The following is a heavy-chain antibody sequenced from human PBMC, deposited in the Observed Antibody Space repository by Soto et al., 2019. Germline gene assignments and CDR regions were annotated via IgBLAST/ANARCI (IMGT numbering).Heavy chain of an antibody. Sequence: PAESLTLSCAASGFTFNNSAMTWVRQAPGPGLGWVASRCENGSSRGGKYYSDYVQGPITISRDNSKNTLSLPADSLTGADAAVYYCASAKAVVIAPLGIWGQGALVTVSS. CDR1: GFTFNNSA. V-gene: IGHV3-23*01. CDR2: RCENGSSRGGK. J-gene: IGHJ3*02. D-gene: IGHD2-21*01. CDR3: ASAKAVVIAPLGI.